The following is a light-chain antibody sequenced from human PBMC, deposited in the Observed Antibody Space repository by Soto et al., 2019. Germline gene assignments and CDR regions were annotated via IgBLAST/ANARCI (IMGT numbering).Light chain of an antibody. CDR2: LNSDGSH. V-gene: IGLV4-69*01. J-gene: IGLJ3*02. CDR1: SGHSSYA. CDR3: PTWGTGKGV. Sequence: QSVLTQSPSASASLGASVKLTCTLSSGHSSYAIAWHQQQPEKGPRYLMKLNSDGSHSKGDGIPDRFSGSSSGAERYLTISSLQSEDEADYHCPTWGTGKGVFGGGTKLTVL.